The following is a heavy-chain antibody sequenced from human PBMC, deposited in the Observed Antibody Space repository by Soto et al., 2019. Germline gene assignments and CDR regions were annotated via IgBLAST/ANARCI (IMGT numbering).Heavy chain of an antibody. CDR1: GGSISSGDYY. D-gene: IGHD3-10*01. CDR2: TYYSGST. Sequence: SETLSLTCTVSGGSISSGDYYWTWIRQHPGKGLEWIGYTYYSGSTYYNPPLKSRVTISVDTSKNQFTLKLSSVTAADTAVYYCARDPHYYGSGSYGYYFDYSGQGALLTVSS. CDR3: ARDPHYYGSGSYGYYFDY. J-gene: IGHJ4*02. V-gene: IGHV4-31*03.